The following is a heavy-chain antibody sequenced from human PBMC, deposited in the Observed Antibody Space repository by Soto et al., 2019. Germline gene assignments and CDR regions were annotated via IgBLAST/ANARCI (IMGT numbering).Heavy chain of an antibody. Sequence: GSGPTLVNPTQTLTLTCTFSGFSLSTSGVGVGWIRQPPGKALEWLALIYWDDDKRYSPSLKSRLTITKDTSKNQVVLTMTNMDPVDTATYYCARLIYDSSGYYYVADAFDIWGQGTMVTVSS. CDR2: IYWDDDK. D-gene: IGHD3-22*01. V-gene: IGHV2-5*02. J-gene: IGHJ3*02. CDR1: GFSLSTSGVG. CDR3: ARLIYDSSGYYYVADAFDI.